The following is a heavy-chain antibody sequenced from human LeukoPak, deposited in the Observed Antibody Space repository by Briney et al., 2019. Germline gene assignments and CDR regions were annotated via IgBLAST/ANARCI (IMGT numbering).Heavy chain of an antibody. Sequence: GESLKISCKGSGYIFTSYWISWVRQMPGKGLEWMGRLDPSDSYTNYSPSFQGHVTISADKSISTAYLQWSSLKASDTAMYYCARRCSSASCPFDYWGQGTLVTVSS. D-gene: IGHD2-2*01. CDR1: GYIFTSYW. CDR2: LDPSDSYT. V-gene: IGHV5-10-1*01. CDR3: ARRCSSASCPFDY. J-gene: IGHJ4*02.